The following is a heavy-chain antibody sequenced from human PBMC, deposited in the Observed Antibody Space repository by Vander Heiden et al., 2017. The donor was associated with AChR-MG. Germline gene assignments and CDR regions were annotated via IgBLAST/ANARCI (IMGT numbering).Heavy chain of an antibody. Sequence: QVQLVQSGAEVKKPGASVKVPCKASGYTFTGYYMHWVRQAPGQGLEWMGWINPNSGGTNYAQKLQGRVTMTRDTSISTAYMELSRLRSDDTAVYYCARRYSSSWPYYYYGMDVWGQGTTVTVSS. V-gene: IGHV1-2*02. CDR1: GYTFTGYY. D-gene: IGHD6-13*01. J-gene: IGHJ6*02. CDR3: ARRYSSSWPYYYYGMDV. CDR2: INPNSGGT.